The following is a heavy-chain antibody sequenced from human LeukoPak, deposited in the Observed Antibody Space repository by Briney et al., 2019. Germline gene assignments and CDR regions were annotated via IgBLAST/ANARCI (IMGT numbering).Heavy chain of an antibody. CDR2: IKPDVSET. J-gene: IGHJ4*02. Sequence: GRSMRLSCAAAVVMFSTYWMTWVRQAPGKGLEWVANIKPDVSETYYVDSVKGRFTISRDNTKKLLYLQMNSLRGEDAAVYYCGGFGYEAAVDLWGQGTLVTVSS. V-gene: IGHV3-7*01. D-gene: IGHD6-13*01. CDR1: VVMFSTYW. CDR3: GGFGYEAAVDL.